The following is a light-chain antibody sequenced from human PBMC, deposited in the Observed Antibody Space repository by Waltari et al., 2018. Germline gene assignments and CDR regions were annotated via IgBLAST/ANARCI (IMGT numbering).Light chain of an antibody. CDR3: SSYTTTFSYV. CDR1: SSDVGAYNF. CDR2: EVS. J-gene: IGLJ1*01. Sequence: QSALTQPASVSGSPGQSITISCTGTSSDVGAYNFVSWYQQHPGQVPKLMIHEVSNRPSEISNRFPGSKSGNTASLTISGLQPEDEADYYCSSYTTTFSYVFGTGTKVTVL. V-gene: IGLV2-14*01.